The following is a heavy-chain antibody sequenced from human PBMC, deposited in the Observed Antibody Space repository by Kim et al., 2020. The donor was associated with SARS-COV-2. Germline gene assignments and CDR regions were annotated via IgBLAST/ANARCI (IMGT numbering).Heavy chain of an antibody. J-gene: IGHJ3*02. CDR3: TRRIFDAFDI. D-gene: IGHD1-20*01. CDR2: SRDRANSYST. V-gene: IGHV3-72*01. CDR1: GLNFSDHY. Sequence: GGSLRLSCGASGLNFSDHYMDWVRQAPGKGLEWVGRSRDRANSYSTEYAASVRGRFAISRDHSQNSVHLQMQDLKVEDTAIYYCTRRIFDAFDIWGQWAIVTVSS.